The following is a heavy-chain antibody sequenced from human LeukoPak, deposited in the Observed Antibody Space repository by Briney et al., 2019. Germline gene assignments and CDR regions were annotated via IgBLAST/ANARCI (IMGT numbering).Heavy chain of an antibody. V-gene: IGHV3-64*01. J-gene: IGHJ4*02. Sequence: GGSLRLSCAASGFTFSSYAMHWVRQAPGKGLEYVSAISSNGGSTYYANSVKGRFTISRDNSKNTLYLQMGSLRAEDMAVYYCAVRDGYNFDYWGQGTLVTVSS. D-gene: IGHD5-24*01. CDR3: AVRDGYNFDY. CDR2: ISSNGGST. CDR1: GFTFSSYA.